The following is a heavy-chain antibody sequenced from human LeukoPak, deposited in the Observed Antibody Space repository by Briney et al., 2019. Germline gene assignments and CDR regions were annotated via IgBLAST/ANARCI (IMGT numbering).Heavy chain of an antibody. J-gene: IGHJ5*02. Sequence: SETLSLTCTVSGGSISSYYWSWIRQPAGKGLEWIGRIYTSGSTNYNPSLKGRVTMSVDTSKNQFSLKLSSVTAADTAVYYCARDGGYCSSTSCYRWFDPWGQGTLVTVSS. D-gene: IGHD2-2*02. CDR3: ARDGGYCSSTSCYRWFDP. V-gene: IGHV4-4*07. CDR1: GGSISSYY. CDR2: IYTSGST.